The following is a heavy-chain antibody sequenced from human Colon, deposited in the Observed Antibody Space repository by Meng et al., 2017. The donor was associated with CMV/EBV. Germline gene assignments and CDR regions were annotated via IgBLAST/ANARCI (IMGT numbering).Heavy chain of an antibody. CDR1: YTFASYG. V-gene: IGHV1-3*01. D-gene: IGHD6-13*01. CDR2: INGGNGDT. J-gene: IGHJ6*02. CDR3: ARIAAVGSYHYYYGMDV. Sequence: YTFASYGMHWVRQAPGQRLEWMGWINGGNGDTKYSQKFQGRVTITRDTSASTAYMELSSLRSEDTAVYYCARIAAVGSYHYYYGMDVWGQGTTVTVSS.